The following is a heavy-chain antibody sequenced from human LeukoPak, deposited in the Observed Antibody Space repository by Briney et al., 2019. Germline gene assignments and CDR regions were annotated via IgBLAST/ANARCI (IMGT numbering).Heavy chain of an antibody. D-gene: IGHD3-22*01. V-gene: IGHV4-39*02. CDR3: ARDYYDSSGYYRRRLYYFDY. Sequence: SETLSLTCTVSGGSISSSSYYWGWIRQPPGKGLERIGSIYYSGSTYYNPSLKSRVTISVDTSKNQFSLKLSSVTAADTAVYYCARDYYDSSGYYRRRLYYFDYWGQGTLVTVSS. J-gene: IGHJ4*02. CDR2: IYYSGST. CDR1: GGSISSSSYY.